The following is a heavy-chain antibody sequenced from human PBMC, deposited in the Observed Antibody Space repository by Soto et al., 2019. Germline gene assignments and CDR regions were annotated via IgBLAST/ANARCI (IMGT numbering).Heavy chain of an antibody. V-gene: IGHV3-48*02. D-gene: IGHD5-18*01. Sequence: EVQLVESGGGLVQPGGSLRLSCAASGFTFSTYSMKWVRQAPGKGLEWVSYISSTSRTVDYADSVKGRFTISRDNAKNSLFLQMNSLRDEDTAVYYCARDKGEDTVFRWFDPWGQGTLVTVSS. CDR2: ISSTSRTV. CDR1: GFTFSTYS. J-gene: IGHJ5*02. CDR3: ARDKGEDTVFRWFDP.